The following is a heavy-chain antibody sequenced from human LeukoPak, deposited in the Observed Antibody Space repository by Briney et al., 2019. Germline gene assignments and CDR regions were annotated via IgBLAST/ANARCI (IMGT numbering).Heavy chain of an antibody. CDR3: TRDLMDYDVSTGLHHYYMDV. J-gene: IGHJ6*02. Sequence: GGSLRLSCETSIFVFSEYYMHWVRQAPGKGLEWVSSISSSSSYIYYADSVKGRFTISRDNAKNSLYLQMNSLRVEDTAVYYCTRDLMDYDVSTGLHHYYMDVWGQGTTVTVSS. D-gene: IGHD3-9*01. V-gene: IGHV3-21*01. CDR2: ISSSSSYI. CDR1: IFVFSEYY.